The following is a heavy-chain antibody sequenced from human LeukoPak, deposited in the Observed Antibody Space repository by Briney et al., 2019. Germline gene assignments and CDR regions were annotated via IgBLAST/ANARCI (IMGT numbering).Heavy chain of an antibody. CDR3: ARVGSSGWYHFDY. D-gene: IGHD6-19*01. J-gene: IGHJ4*02. V-gene: IGHV1-18*01. CDR2: FDAYSGNT. Sequence: ASVKVSCKASGYTFSNFVISWVRQAPGQGLEWMGWFDAYSGNTNYAQMFQGRVTMTTDTSTSTAYMELRSLRSDDTAVYYCARVGSSGWYHFDYWGQGTLVTVSS. CDR1: GYTFSNFV.